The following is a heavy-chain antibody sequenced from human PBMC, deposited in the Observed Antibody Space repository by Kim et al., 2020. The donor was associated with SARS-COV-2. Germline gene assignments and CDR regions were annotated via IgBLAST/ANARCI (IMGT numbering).Heavy chain of an antibody. D-gene: IGHD6-19*01. CDR1: GGSISSSSYY. V-gene: IGHV4-39*01. J-gene: IGHJ4*02. Sequence: SETLSLTCTVSGGSISSSSYYWGWIRQPPGKGLEWIGCIYYSGSTYYNPSLKSRVTISVDTSKNQFSLKLSSVTAADTAVYYCARQITVAGAGTTPFGYWGQGTLVTVSS. CDR2: IYYSGST. CDR3: ARQITVAGAGTTPFGY.